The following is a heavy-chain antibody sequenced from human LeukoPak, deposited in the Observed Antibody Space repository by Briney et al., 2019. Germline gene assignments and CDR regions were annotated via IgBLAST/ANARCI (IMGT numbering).Heavy chain of an antibody. CDR3: ARGVRGSTSWNSYYNYFYLDV. D-gene: IGHD1-7*01. V-gene: IGHV4-34*01. CDR1: DGSFSDYY. CDR2: INYSGRT. J-gene: IGHJ6*03. Sequence: PSETLSLTCAVFDGSFSDYYWSWVRQPPGKGLEWIGEINYSGRTNYYPSLTSRVTLSIDTSKNQFSLKLSSVTVADTAVYYCARGVRGSTSWNSYYNYFYLDVWGKGTTVTVSS.